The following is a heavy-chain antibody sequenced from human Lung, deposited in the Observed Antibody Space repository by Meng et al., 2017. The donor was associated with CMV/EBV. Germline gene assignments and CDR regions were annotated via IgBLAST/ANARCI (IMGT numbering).Heavy chain of an antibody. J-gene: IGHJ6*02. D-gene: IGHD4-17*01. CDR1: GYTFTGYC. Sequence: ASXXVSXKTFGYTFTGYCIHWVRQAPGSGLEWMGWINPNSGDTTYAQNFQGRVTMTRDTSITTAYMELSRLRSDDTAVYYCARLDDYGDTSKFDVWGQGTXVNGSS. CDR2: INPNSGDT. V-gene: IGHV1-2*02. CDR3: ARLDDYGDTSKFDV.